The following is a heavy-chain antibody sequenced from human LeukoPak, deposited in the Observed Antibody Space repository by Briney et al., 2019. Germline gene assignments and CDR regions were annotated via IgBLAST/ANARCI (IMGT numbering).Heavy chain of an antibody. CDR1: GFTVSSNY. CDR2: INQDGSET. V-gene: IGHV3-7*01. D-gene: IGHD3-10*01. CDR3: AKGQRIPKPEKGSGSSLGGFDY. J-gene: IGHJ4*02. Sequence: GGSLRLSCAASGFTVSSNYMSWVRQAPGKGLEWVANINQDGSETYYVDSVRGRFTISRDNAKNSLYLQMNSLRAEDTAVYYCAKGQRIPKPEKGSGSSLGGFDYWGQGTLVTVST.